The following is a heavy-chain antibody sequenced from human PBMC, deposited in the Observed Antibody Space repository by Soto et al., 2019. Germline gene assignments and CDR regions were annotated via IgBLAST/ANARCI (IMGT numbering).Heavy chain of an antibody. J-gene: IGHJ4*02. CDR2: IWYDGSNK. D-gene: IGHD3-22*01. V-gene: IGHV3-33*01. Sequence: GGSLRLSCVASGFTFSSDGMHWVRQAPGKGLEWVAVIWYDGSNKYYADSVKGRFTISRDNSKNTLYLQMISLRSEDTAVYYCARANSGYYYVYFDYWGQGTLVTVSS. CDR1: GFTFSSDG. CDR3: ARANSGYYYVYFDY.